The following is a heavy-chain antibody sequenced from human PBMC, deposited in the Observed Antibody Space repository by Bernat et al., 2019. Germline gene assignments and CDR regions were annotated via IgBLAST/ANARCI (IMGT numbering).Heavy chain of an antibody. CDR1: AASISSSNW. CDR3: ARKSACNSLYLCYFDS. CDR2: IHHSGSA. Sequence: QVHLQESGPGLVEPSGTLSLTCTVSAASISSSNWWSWVRQPPGKGLEWVAEIHHSGSANYNPSLKSRLTISLDKSKNQFSLELNSVTAADSAVYYCARKSACNSLYLCYFDSWGQGTLVTVAS. J-gene: IGHJ4*02. D-gene: IGHD2/OR15-2a*01. V-gene: IGHV4-4*02.